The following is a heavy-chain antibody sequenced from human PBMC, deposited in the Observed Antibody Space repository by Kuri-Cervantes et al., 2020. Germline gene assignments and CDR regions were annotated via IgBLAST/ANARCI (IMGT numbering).Heavy chain of an antibody. V-gene: IGHV3-30*01. CDR1: GSTFSSYA. J-gene: IGHJ3*02. CDR2: ISYDGSNK. D-gene: IGHD1-26*01. CDR3: AKDIVPYSGKMMDTFDI. Sequence: GESLKISCAASGSTFSSYAMHWVRQAPGKGLEWVAVISYDGSNKYYADSVKGRFTISRDNAKKSLYLQMNSLRAEDTALYYCAKDIVPYSGKMMDTFDIWGQGTMVTVSS.